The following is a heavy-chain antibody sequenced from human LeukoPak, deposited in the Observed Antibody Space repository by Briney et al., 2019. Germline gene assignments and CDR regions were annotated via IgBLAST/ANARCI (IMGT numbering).Heavy chain of an antibody. J-gene: IGHJ4*02. CDR2: TSSSDAGT. CDR3: AKVDIAVVTAITGNFDY. CDR1: GFTLSTYA. V-gene: IGHV3-23*01. D-gene: IGHD2-21*02. Sequence: GGSLRLSCAASGFTLSTYAMSWVRQTPGKGLEWVAATSSSDAGTYYADSVKGRFTISRDNSKNTLYLQMNSLRAEDTAVYYCAKVDIAVVTAITGNFDYWGQGTLVTVSS.